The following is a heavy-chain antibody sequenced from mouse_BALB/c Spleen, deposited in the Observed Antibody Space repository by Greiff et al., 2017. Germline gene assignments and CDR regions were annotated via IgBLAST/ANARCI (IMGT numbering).Heavy chain of an antibody. J-gene: IGHJ4*01. CDR2: ISYDGSN. V-gene: IGHV3-6*02. CDR1: GYSITSGYY. Sequence: VQLQQSGPGLVKPSQSLSLTCSVTGYSITSGYYWNWIRQFPGNKLEWMGYISYDGSNNYNPSLKNRISITRDTSKNQFFLKLNSVTTEDTATYYCAYYYGSRSYAMDYWGQGTSVTVSS. CDR3: AYYYGSRSYAMDY. D-gene: IGHD1-1*01.